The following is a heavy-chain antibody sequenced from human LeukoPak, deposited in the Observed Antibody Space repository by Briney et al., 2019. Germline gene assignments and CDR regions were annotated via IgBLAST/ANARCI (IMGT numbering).Heavy chain of an antibody. Sequence: GESLKISCQGSGYSFTSYWIGWVRQMPGKGLEWMGIIYPGDSDTRYSPSFQGQVTISADKSISTAYLQWSSLKASDTAMYYCARHVSPGSSGYYAPFDYWGQGTLVTVSS. V-gene: IGHV5-51*01. D-gene: IGHD3-22*01. CDR1: GYSFTSYW. CDR2: IYPGDSDT. J-gene: IGHJ4*02. CDR3: ARHVSPGSSGYYAPFDY.